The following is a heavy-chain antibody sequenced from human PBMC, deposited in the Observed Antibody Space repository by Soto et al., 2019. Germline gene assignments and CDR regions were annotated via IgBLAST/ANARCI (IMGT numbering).Heavy chain of an antibody. CDR1: GFTFISYA. V-gene: IGHV3-23*01. J-gene: IGHJ4*02. CDR2: ISGSGGST. Sequence: PGGSLRLSCAASGFTFISYAMIFCRHSPGKWLEWVSAISGSGGSTYYADSVKGRFTTSRDNSKNTLYLQMNSLRAEDTAVYYCAKEAYSSGHHFDYWGQGTLVTVSS. D-gene: IGHD6-19*01. CDR3: AKEAYSSGHHFDY.